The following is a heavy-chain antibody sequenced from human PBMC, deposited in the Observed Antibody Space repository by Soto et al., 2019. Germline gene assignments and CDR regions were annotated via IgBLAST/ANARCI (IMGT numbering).Heavy chain of an antibody. CDR1: GDSISSGTHY. Sequence: PSETLSLTCTVSGDSISSGTHYWNWIRQHPGKGLEWIGYISSSGNSYYSPSLKSRVFMSVDTSKNLFSLKLSSVTAADTAIYYCVGRITSIYNSLDYWGERNSVSLS. D-gene: IGHD1-1*01. CDR2: ISSSGNS. V-gene: IGHV4-31*03. CDR3: VGRITSIYNSLDY. J-gene: IGHJ4*02.